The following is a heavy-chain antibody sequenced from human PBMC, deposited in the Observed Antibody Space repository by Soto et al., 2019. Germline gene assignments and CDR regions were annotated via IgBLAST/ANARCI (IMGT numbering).Heavy chain of an antibody. CDR1: GFTFDDYA. J-gene: IGHJ4*02. D-gene: IGHD5-12*01. CDR2: ISWNSGSI. Sequence: GGSLRLSCAASGFTFDDYAMHWVRQAPGKGLERVSGISWNSGSIGYADSVKGRFTISRDNAKNSLYLQMNSLRAEDTALYYCAKDLLSGSYGGPFDYWGQGTLVTVSS. CDR3: AKDLLSGSYGGPFDY. V-gene: IGHV3-9*01.